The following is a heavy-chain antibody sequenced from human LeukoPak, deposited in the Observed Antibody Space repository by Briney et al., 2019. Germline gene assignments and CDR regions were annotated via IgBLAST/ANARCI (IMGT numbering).Heavy chain of an antibody. CDR2: IGPKRGDT. CDR1: GYTFTDYF. V-gene: IGHV1-2*02. CDR3: GINRPGKALDI. J-gene: IGHJ3*02. Sequence: GASVKVSCKASGYTFTDYFIHWVRQAPGQGLEWMGWIGPKRGDTSYSQKFQGRVTVTRDTSISTAYMELSRLRSDDTAVYNCGINRPGKALDIWGQGTMVTVSS. D-gene: IGHD3-10*01.